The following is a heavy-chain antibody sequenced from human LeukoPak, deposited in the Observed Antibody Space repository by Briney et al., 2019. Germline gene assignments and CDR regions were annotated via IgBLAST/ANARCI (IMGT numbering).Heavy chain of an antibody. CDR3: ARPRVSVAGSYFDY. V-gene: IGHV3-48*03. D-gene: IGHD6-19*01. CDR1: GFTFSSYE. CDR2: ISSPGSTT. J-gene: IGHJ4*02. Sequence: GGSLRLSCTVSGFTFSSYEMNWVRQAPGKGLEWVAYISSPGSTTYYADSVKGRFTISRDNAKNSLFLQMNSLRAEDTAVYYCARPRVSVAGSYFDYWGQGTLVTVSS.